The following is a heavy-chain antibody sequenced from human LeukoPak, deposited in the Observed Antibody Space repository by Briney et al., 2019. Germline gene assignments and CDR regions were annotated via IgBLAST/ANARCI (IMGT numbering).Heavy chain of an antibody. D-gene: IGHD3-9*01. CDR3: ARVGLTGYYYSYYFDY. CDR2: IWYDGSNK. Sequence: GGSLRPSCAASGFTFSSYGMHWVRQAPGKGLEWVAVIWYDGSNKYYADSVKGRFTISRDNSKNTLYLQMNSLRAEDTAVYYCARVGLTGYYYSYYFDYWGQGTLVTVSS. CDR1: GFTFSSYG. V-gene: IGHV3-33*01. J-gene: IGHJ4*02.